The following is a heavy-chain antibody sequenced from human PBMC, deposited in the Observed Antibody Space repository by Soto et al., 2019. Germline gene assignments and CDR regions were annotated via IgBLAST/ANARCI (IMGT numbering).Heavy chain of an antibody. V-gene: IGHV3-9*01. J-gene: IGHJ3*01. CDR3: AKDSSGYLDAFDF. CDR1: GFTFDDYA. D-gene: IGHD3-3*01. Sequence: GGSLRLSCAASGFTFDDYAMHWVRQAPGKGLEWVSGISWNSGSIPYADSVKGRFTISRDNAKDSLFLQMNSLRVEDTALYYCAKDSSGYLDAFDFWGQGTMVTVSS. CDR2: ISWNSGSI.